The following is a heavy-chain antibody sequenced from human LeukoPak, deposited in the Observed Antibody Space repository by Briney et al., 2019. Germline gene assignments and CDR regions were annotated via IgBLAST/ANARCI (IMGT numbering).Heavy chain of an antibody. J-gene: IGHJ6*02. Sequence: GGSLRLSCAATGFTFKDYGMHWVRQPPGKGLEWVSSINWNGGGTDYADSVKGRFTISRDNAKNSLYLQLSSLRPEDTALYYCAKHLRATNTYSFFGLDVWGQGTTVTVSS. CDR3: AKHLRATNTYSFFGLDV. CDR1: GFTFKDYG. D-gene: IGHD1-26*01. V-gene: IGHV3-9*01. CDR2: INWNGGGT.